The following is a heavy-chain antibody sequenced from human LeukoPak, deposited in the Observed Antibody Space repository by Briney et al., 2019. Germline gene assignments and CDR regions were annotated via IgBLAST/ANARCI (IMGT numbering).Heavy chain of an antibody. CDR3: TRGWAGSGWSNCFDY. CDR2: INPNSGGT. Sequence: ASVKVSCKASGYTFTGYYIHWVRQAPGQGLEWMGWINPNSGGTNYAQKFRGRVTMTRDTSINTAYMELSSLRSDDAAVYYCTRGWAGSGWSNCFDYWGQGTLVTVSS. CDR1: GYTFTGYY. D-gene: IGHD6-19*01. V-gene: IGHV1-2*02. J-gene: IGHJ4*02.